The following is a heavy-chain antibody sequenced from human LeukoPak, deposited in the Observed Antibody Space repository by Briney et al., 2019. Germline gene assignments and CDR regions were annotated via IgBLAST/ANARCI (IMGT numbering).Heavy chain of an antibody. CDR2: ISGSGGST. CDR1: GFTFSSYA. D-gene: IGHD3-22*01. CDR3: AKSRSSLSSGYYFYYGMDV. V-gene: IGHV3-23*01. J-gene: IGHJ6*02. Sequence: QPGGSLRLSCAASGFTFSSYAMSWVRQAPGKGLEWVSAISGSGGSTYYADSVKGRFTISRDNSKNTVFLKMNSLRAEDTAVYYCAKSRSSLSSGYYFYYGMDVWGQGTTVTVSS.